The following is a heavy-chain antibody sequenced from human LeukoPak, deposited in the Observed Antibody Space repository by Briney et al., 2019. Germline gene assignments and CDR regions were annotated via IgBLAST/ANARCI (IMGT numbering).Heavy chain of an antibody. CDR2: NFYSWRP. D-gene: IGHD5-12*01. J-gene: IGHJ3*02. CDR3: ARHGRSGYGDYESAFDI. Sequence: SETLSLTCTVSGGLISSISCYWHRVRQPPGKVQGWIETNFYSWRPYYNPSFKSQITRSVDTSKNLLSLKLSSVASADTAGTYCARHGRSGYGDYESAFDIWGQGTMVIVSS. V-gene: IGHV4-39*01. CDR1: GGLISSISCY.